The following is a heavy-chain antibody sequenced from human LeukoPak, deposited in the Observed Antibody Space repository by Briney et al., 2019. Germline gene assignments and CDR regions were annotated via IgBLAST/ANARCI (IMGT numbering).Heavy chain of an antibody. Sequence: TSQTLSLTCTVSGGSISSGGYYWSWIRQPPGKGLEWIGYIYYSGSTNYNPSLKSRVTISVDTSKNQFSLKLSSVTAADTAVYYCARYRAVAGSGWFDPWGQGTLVTVSS. CDR1: GGSISSGGYY. J-gene: IGHJ5*02. V-gene: IGHV4-61*08. D-gene: IGHD6-19*01. CDR3: ARYRAVAGSGWFDP. CDR2: IYYSGST.